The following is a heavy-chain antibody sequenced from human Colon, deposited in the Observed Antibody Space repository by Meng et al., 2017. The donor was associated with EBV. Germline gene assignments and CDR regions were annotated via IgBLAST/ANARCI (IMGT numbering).Heavy chain of an antibody. V-gene: IGHV4-30-4*01. CDR1: GGSISSGDYY. CDR3: ARDRGGLGAFDY. J-gene: IGHJ4*02. CDR2: IYYSGST. Sequence: QVQLQEPGPGLVKPSQTLSLTCTVSGGSISSGDYYWSWIRQPPGKGLEWVGYIYYSGSTYYNPSLKSRVTISVDTSKNQFSLKLSSVTAADTAVYYCARDRGGLGAFDYWGQGTLVTVSS. D-gene: IGHD5-12*01.